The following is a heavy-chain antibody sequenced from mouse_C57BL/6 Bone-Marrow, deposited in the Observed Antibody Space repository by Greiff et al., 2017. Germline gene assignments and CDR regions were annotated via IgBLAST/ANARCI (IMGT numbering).Heavy chain of an antibody. CDR2: ISSGGSST. D-gene: IGHD2-3*01. J-gene: IGHJ4*01. CDR1: GFSFTSYG. CDR3: ARHDGFYCYAMDY. Sequence: EVQLVESGGDLVKPGGSLKLSCAASGFSFTSYGMSWVRQTPDKRLEWVATISSGGSSTYYPDSVKGRFTISRDNAKNTLYLQLSSLKSEDTAMYYCARHDGFYCYAMDYWGQGTSVTVAS. V-gene: IGHV5-6*01.